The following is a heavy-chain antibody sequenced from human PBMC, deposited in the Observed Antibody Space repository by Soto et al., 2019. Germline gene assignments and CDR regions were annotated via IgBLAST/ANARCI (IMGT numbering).Heavy chain of an antibody. J-gene: IGHJ3*02. V-gene: IGHV4-30-2*01. CDR2: IYHSGST. D-gene: IGHD3-22*01. CDR3: DRGSGYYDSDYAFDI. Sequence: SETLSLTCAVSGGSISSGGYSWSWIRQPPGKGLEWIGYIYHSGSTYYNWSLKSRVTISVDRSKNQFSLILSSVTAADTAVYYCDRGSGYYDSDYAFDIWGQGTMVTV. CDR1: GGSISSGGYS.